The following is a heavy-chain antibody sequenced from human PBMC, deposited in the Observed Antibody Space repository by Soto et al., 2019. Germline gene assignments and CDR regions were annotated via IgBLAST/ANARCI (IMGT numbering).Heavy chain of an antibody. V-gene: IGHV3-30*18. CDR3: EKGARGLGYGMDV. J-gene: IGHJ6*02. CDR2: ISYDGSNK. D-gene: IGHD3-16*01. CDR1: GFTFSNYG. Sequence: QVQLVESGGGVVQPGRSLRLSCAASGFTFSNYGIYWVRQAPGKGLEWVAVISYDGSNKYYADSVKGRFTISRDNSKNTLYLQMNSLRAEDTAVYYCEKGARGLGYGMDVWGQGTTVTVSS.